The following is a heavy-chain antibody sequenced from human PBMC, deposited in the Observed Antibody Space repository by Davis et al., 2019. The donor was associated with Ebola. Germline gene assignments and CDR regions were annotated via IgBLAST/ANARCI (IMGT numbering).Heavy chain of an antibody. CDR2: IYPGDSDT. D-gene: IGHD3-22*01. Sequence: GESLKISCKGSGYSFTSYWIGWVRQLPGKGLEWLGIIYPGDSDTRYSPSFQGQVTISADKSISTAYLQWSSLKASDTAMYYCARLFSYYDSSGYYRNEYFQHWGQGTLVTVSS. CDR3: ARLFSYYDSSGYYRNEYFQH. J-gene: IGHJ1*01. V-gene: IGHV5-51*01. CDR1: GYSFTSYW.